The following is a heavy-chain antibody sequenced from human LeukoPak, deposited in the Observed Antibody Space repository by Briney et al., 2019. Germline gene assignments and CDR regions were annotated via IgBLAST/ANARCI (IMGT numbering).Heavy chain of an antibody. Sequence: GGSLRLSCAASGFTFSSYGMHWVRQAPGKGLEWVAIIWYDGGNKYYADSVKGRFTISRDNSKNTLYLQMNSLRAEDTAVYYCARDPYGSGSTSFDIWGQGTMVTVSS. J-gene: IGHJ3*02. CDR3: ARDPYGSGSTSFDI. CDR2: IWYDGGNK. CDR1: GFTFSSYG. V-gene: IGHV3-33*01. D-gene: IGHD3-10*01.